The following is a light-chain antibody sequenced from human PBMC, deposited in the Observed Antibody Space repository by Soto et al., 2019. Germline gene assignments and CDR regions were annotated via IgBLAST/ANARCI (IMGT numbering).Light chain of an antibody. J-gene: IGKJ1*01. V-gene: IGKV3-15*01. CDR3: QQYNKWPRT. CDR1: QSVSSK. Sequence: EIVMTQSPATLSVSTGERATLSCRASQSVSSKLAWFQQKPGQAPRLLIYGASTRATGIPARFSGSGSGTEFTLTMSSLQSEDFAVYYCQQYNKWPRTFGQGTKVDI. CDR2: GAS.